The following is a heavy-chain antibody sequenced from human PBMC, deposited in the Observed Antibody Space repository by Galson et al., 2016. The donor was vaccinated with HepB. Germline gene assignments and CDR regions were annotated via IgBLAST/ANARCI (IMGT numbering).Heavy chain of an antibody. D-gene: IGHD1-14*01. CDR1: GYTFSSYG. V-gene: IGHV1-18*01. CDR2: INCYNGYT. CDR3: ARGTVFPDDY. J-gene: IGHJ4*02. Sequence: SVKVSCKASGYTFSSYGITWVRQAPGQGLEWMGWINCYNGYTNYAQKLQGRVTMTTDTSTSTAYMELRSLRSDDTAVYYCARGTVFPDDYWGQGTLVTVSS.